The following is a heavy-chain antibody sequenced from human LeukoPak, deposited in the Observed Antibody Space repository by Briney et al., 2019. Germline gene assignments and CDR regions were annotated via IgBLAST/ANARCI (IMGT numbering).Heavy chain of an antibody. D-gene: IGHD6-13*01. J-gene: IGHJ6*03. V-gene: IGHV3-30*03. Sequence: GGSLRLSCAASGFTFSSYGMHWVREAPGKGLEWVAVISYDGSNKYYADSVKGRFTISRDNAKNSLYLQMNSLRAEDTAVYYCARDLMTAARTYYYYYMDVWGKGTTVTVSS. CDR3: ARDLMTAARTYYYYYMDV. CDR2: ISYDGSNK. CDR1: GFTFSSYG.